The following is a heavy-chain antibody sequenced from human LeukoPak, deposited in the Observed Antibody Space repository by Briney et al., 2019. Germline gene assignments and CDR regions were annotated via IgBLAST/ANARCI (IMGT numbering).Heavy chain of an antibody. CDR2: IRYDADNK. CDR1: GFTFSTYV. Sequence: GGSLRLSCAASGFTFSTYVMHWVRQAPGKGLEWVAFIRYDADNKYYADSVRGRFTISRDNSKNTLFLQMNSLRAEDTAVYYCAKALGGYYYFDFWGQGTMVTVSS. CDR3: AKALGGYYYFDF. V-gene: IGHV3-30*02. J-gene: IGHJ4*02. D-gene: IGHD2-21*02.